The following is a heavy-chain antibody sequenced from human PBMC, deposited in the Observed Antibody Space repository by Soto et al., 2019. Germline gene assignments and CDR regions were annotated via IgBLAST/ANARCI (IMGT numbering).Heavy chain of an antibody. Sequence: QVQLQESGPGLVKPSETLSLTCTVSGGSISSYYWSWIRQPPGKGLEWIGYIYYSGSTNYNPSLKRRVTVSVDTSKNQFSLKLSSGTAADTAVYYCARDQRLNYYYYGMDVWGQGTTVTVSS. D-gene: IGHD6-25*01. CDR1: GGSISSYY. CDR2: IYYSGST. J-gene: IGHJ6*02. CDR3: ARDQRLNYYYYGMDV. V-gene: IGHV4-59*01.